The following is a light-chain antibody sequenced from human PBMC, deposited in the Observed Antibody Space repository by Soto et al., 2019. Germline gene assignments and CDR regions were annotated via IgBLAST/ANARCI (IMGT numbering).Light chain of an antibody. J-gene: IGKJ1*01. Sequence: EIVMTHSPCTVSVSTGERATLSCRTSHSVSSHLAWYQQNPGQAPRLLIYGASTRATGIPARFSASGSGTDFTLTISRLEPEDFAVYYCQQYGSSPPWTFGQGTKVDIK. V-gene: IGKV3-20*01. CDR3: QQYGSSPPWT. CDR2: GAS. CDR1: HSVSSH.